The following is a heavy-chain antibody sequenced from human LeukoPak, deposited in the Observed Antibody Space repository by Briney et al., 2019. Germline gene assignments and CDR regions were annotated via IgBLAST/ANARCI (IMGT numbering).Heavy chain of an antibody. CDR3: VKGRSSWYADALDI. J-gene: IGHJ3*02. Sequence: GGSLKLSCAASGFTFSNYAMTWVRQAPGKGLEWVSAISGSGDSTYYADSVKGRFTISRDNSKNTLYLQMSSLRVEDTAVYYCVKGRSSWYADALDIWGQGTMVTVSS. CDR1: GFTFSNYA. V-gene: IGHV3-23*01. D-gene: IGHD6-13*01. CDR2: ISGSGDST.